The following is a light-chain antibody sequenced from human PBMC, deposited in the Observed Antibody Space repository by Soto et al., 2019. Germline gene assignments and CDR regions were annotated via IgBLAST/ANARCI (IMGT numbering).Light chain of an antibody. CDR1: QNVSSRY. V-gene: IGKV3-20*01. CDR3: HQSGSSLPRR. J-gene: IGKJ1*01. Sequence: VKRQAPGPLAEASGARATLYCRNIQNVSSRYLAWYQQKPGQAPRLLIYGASSRATGIPDRFSGSGSGTDFTLTFSCLEPEDFAAYYCHQSGSSLPRRLGQGTKVDIK. CDR2: GAS.